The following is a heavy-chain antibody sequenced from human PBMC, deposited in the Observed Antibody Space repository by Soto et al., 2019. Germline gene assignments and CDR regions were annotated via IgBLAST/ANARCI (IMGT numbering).Heavy chain of an antibody. CDR2: ISTRSSTI. D-gene: IGHD2-8*01. V-gene: IGHV3-48*01. J-gene: IGHJ6*02. CDR1: GFTFNNYG. CDR3: AREPMDLNGMHV. Sequence: EVQVVESGGGLVQPGGSLRLSCAASGFTFNNYGMNWVRQAPGKGLEWVSYISTRSSTIYYAEAVKGRFTISRDNAKNSLYLQMNSLRGEDTAVYYCAREPMDLNGMHVWGQGTTVTVSS.